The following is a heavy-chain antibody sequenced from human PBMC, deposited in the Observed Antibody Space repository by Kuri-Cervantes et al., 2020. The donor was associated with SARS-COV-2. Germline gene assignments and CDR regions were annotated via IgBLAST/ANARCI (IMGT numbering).Heavy chain of an antibody. J-gene: IGHJ4*02. Sequence: GSLRLSCSASGFTFSSYAMHWVRQAPGKGLEYVSAISSNGGSTYYADSVKGRFTISRDNSKNTLYLQMNSLRGEDTAVYYCARELNDFWSGRRKDYWGQGTLVTVSS. D-gene: IGHD3-3*01. CDR2: ISSNGGST. CDR3: ARELNDFWSGRRKDY. V-gene: IGHV3-64*04. CDR1: GFTFSSYA.